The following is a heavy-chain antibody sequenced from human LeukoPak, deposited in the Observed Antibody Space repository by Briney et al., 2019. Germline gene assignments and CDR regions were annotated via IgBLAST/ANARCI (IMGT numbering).Heavy chain of an antibody. V-gene: IGHV1-69*04. D-gene: IGHD6-13*01. Sequence: VASVKVSCKASGGTFSSYAISWVRQAPGQGLEWMGRIIPILGIANYAQKFQGRVTITADKSTSTAYMELSSLRSEDTAVYYCARGDTAAASLPFYYYGMDVWGQGTTVTVSS. CDR3: ARGDTAAASLPFYYYGMDV. J-gene: IGHJ6*02. CDR2: IIPILGIA. CDR1: GGTFSSYA.